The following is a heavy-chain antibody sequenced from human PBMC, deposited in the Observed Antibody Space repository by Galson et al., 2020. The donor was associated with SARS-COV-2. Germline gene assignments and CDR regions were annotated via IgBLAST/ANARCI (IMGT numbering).Heavy chain of an antibody. J-gene: IGHJ2*01. CDR3: AKALDGQNFFDL. Sequence: GESLKISCAASGFTFSNSYMSWIRQAPGKGLEWVSYISRHGDTIYYPNSVKSRFTVSRDNAKKFLYLQMNSLRAEDTAVYYCAKALDGQNFFDLWGRGTLVTVSS. CDR2: ISRHGDTI. V-gene: IGHV3-11*04. CDR1: GFTFSNSY.